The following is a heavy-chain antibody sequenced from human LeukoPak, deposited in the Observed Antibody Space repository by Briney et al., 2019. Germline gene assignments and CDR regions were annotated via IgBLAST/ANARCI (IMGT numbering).Heavy chain of an antibody. J-gene: IGHJ4*02. CDR1: GGSISSSNW. CDR2: IYHSGST. CDR3: ARGRGGGYIVDY. V-gene: IGHV4-4*02. Sequence: PSETLSLTCAVSGGSISSSNWWSWVRQPPGKGLEWIGEIYHSGSTNYNPSLKSRVTISVVKSKNQFSLKLSSVTAADTAVYYCARGRGGGYIVDYWGQGTLVTVSS. D-gene: IGHD5-12*01.